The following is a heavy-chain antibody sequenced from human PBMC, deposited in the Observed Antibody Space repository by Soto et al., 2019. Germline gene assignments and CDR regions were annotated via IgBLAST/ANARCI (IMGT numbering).Heavy chain of an antibody. D-gene: IGHD3-3*01. CDR3: AKVPDYDFWSGYHGMDV. J-gene: IGHJ6*02. CDR1: GFTFSSHG. CDR2: ISGSGERT. Sequence: LGGSLRLSCAASGFTFSSHGMSWARQAPGKGLEWVSCISGSGERTYYADSVKGRFTISRDKSKNTLYLQMNSLRVEDTAVYYCAKVPDYDFWSGYHGMDVWGQGTTVTVSS. V-gene: IGHV3-23*01.